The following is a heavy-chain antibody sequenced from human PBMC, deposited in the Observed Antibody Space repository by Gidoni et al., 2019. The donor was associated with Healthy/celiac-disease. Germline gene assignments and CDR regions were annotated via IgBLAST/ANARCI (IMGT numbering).Heavy chain of an antibody. CDR2: ISGSGGST. D-gene: IGHD3-22*01. V-gene: IGHV3-23*01. Sequence: EVQLLESGGGLVQPGGSLRLSCAASGFTFSSYAMSWVRQAPGKGLEWVSAISGSGGSTYYAESVKGRFTISRDNSKNTLYLQMNSLRAEDTAVYYCAKEKPYDSSGYYEAFDYWGQGTLVTVSS. CDR1: GFTFSSYA. J-gene: IGHJ4*02. CDR3: AKEKPYDSSGYYEAFDY.